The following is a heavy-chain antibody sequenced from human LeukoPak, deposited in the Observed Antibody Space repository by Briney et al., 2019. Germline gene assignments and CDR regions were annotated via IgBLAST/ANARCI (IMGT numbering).Heavy chain of an antibody. CDR1: GGSFSGYY. J-gene: IGHJ5*02. CDR2: INHSGST. CDR3: AREGDGSDYYSIGWFDP. V-gene: IGHV4-34*01. Sequence: KPSETLSLTCAVYGGSFSGYYWSWIRQPPGKGLEWIGEINHSGSTNYNPSLKSRVTISVDTSKNQFSLKLRSVTAADTAIYYCAREGDGSDYYSIGWFDPWGQGTLVTVSS. D-gene: IGHD3-22*01.